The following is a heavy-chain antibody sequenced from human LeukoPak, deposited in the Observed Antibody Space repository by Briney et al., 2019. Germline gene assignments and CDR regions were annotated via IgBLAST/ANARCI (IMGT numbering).Heavy chain of an antibody. D-gene: IGHD6-13*01. Sequence: GGSLRLSCAASGFTVSSSYMTWVRQAPGKGLEWVSVIYSGGTTYYADSVKGRFTISRDNSKNTLYLQMNSLRDEDTAVYYCARGGAAGGTTFEYWGQGTLVTVSS. V-gene: IGHV3-66*01. CDR1: GFTVSSSY. J-gene: IGHJ4*02. CDR2: IYSGGTT. CDR3: ARGGAAGGTTFEY.